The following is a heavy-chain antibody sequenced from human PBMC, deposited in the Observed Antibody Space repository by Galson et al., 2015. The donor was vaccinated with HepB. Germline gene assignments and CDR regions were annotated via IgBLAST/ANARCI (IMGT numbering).Heavy chain of an antibody. CDR3: AVDRTAAGTTLNWFDP. Sequence: SVKVSCKASGGTFSSYAISWVRQAPGQGLEWMGRIIPILGIANYAQKFQGRVTITADKSTSTAYMELSSLRSEDTAVYYCAVDRTAAGTTLNWFDPWGQGTLVTVSS. CDR1: GGTFSSYA. CDR2: IIPILGIA. D-gene: IGHD6-13*01. V-gene: IGHV1-69*04. J-gene: IGHJ5*02.